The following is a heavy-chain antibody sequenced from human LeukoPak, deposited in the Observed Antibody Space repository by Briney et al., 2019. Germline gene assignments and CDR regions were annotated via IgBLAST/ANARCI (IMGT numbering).Heavy chain of an antibody. CDR1: GGSISSSSYY. Sequence: SETLSLTCTVSGGSISSSSYYWGWIRQPPGKGLEWIGSIYYSGSTYYNPFLKSRVTISVDTSKNQFSLKLSSVTAADTAVYYCARRESSGWYNDYWGQGTLVTVSS. V-gene: IGHV4-39*01. J-gene: IGHJ4*02. D-gene: IGHD6-19*01. CDR3: ARRESSGWYNDY. CDR2: IYYSGST.